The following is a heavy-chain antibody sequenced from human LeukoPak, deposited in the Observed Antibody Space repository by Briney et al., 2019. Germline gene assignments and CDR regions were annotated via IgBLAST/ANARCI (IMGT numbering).Heavy chain of an antibody. J-gene: IGHJ4*02. V-gene: IGHV3-33*01. CDR1: GFTFSSYG. Sequence: GRSLRLSCAASGFTFSSYGMHWVRQAPGKGLEWVAVIWYDGSNKYYADSVNGRFTISRDNSKNTLYLQMHSLRAEDTAVYYCAARPGEVAVPFDYWGQGTLVTVSS. CDR2: IWYDGSNK. CDR3: AARPGEVAVPFDY. D-gene: IGHD2-15*01.